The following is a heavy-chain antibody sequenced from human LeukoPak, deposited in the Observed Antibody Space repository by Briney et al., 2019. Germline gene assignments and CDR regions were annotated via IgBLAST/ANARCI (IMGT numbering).Heavy chain of an antibody. V-gene: IGHV3-20*04. Sequence: GGSLRLSCAASGFTFDDYGMSWVRQAPGKGLEWVSGINWNGGSTGYADSVKGRFTISRDNAKNSLYLQMNSLRAEDTALYYCAKAAGRVSTNWFDPWGQGTLVTVSS. J-gene: IGHJ5*02. CDR3: AKAAGRVSTNWFDP. D-gene: IGHD3-10*01. CDR2: INWNGGST. CDR1: GFTFDDYG.